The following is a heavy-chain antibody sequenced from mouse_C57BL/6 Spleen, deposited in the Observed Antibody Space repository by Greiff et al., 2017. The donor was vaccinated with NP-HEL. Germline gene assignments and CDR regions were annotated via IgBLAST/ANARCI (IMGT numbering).Heavy chain of an antibody. Sequence: VQLQQSGPELVKPGASVKISCKASGYAFSSSWMNWVKQKPGKGLEWIGRIYPGDGDTNYTGKFKGKSTLTADNSSSTAYMQLSSLTSEDSAVYCWARGDYYGSSYGYFDVWGTGTTVTVAS. CDR3: ARGDYYGSSYGYFDV. D-gene: IGHD1-1*01. J-gene: IGHJ1*03. CDR2: IYPGDGDT. V-gene: IGHV1-82*01. CDR1: GYAFSSSW.